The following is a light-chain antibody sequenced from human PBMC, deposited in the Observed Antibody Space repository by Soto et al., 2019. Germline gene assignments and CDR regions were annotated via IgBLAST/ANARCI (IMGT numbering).Light chain of an antibody. CDR2: EGS. V-gene: IGLV2-23*01. CDR3: CSYAGSSTLYV. Sequence: QSALTQPASVSGSPGQSITISCTGTSSGVGSYNLVSWYQQHPGKAPKLMIYEGSKRPSGVSNRFSGSKSGNTASLTISGLQAEDEADYYCCSYAGSSTLYVFGTGTKVTVL. J-gene: IGLJ1*01. CDR1: SSGVGSYNL.